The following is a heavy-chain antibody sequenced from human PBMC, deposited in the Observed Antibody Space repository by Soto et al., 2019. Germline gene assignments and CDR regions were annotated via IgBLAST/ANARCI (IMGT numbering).Heavy chain of an antibody. J-gene: IGHJ2*01. CDR3: ARAPTIYCSSTSCYADWYFDL. V-gene: IGHV1-18*01. D-gene: IGHD2-2*01. CDR2: ISAYNGNT. Sequence: QVQLVQSGAEVKKPGASVKVSCKASGYTFTSYGISWVRQAPGQGLEWMGWISAYNGNTNYAQKLQGRVTMTTDTSTSTAYMELRSLRSDDTAVYYCARAPTIYCSSTSCYADWYFDLWGRGTLVTVSS. CDR1: GYTFTSYG.